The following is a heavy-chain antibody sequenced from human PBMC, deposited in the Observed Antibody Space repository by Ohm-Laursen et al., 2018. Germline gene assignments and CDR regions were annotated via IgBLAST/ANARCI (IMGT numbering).Heavy chain of an antibody. D-gene: IGHD6-19*01. CDR3: ARVTYSSGWYYYYGMDV. J-gene: IGHJ6*02. CDR2: INTDGSST. V-gene: IGHV3-74*01. CDR1: GFTFSSYW. Sequence: SLRLSCAASGFTFSSYWMHWVRQAPGKGLVWVSLINTDGSSTTYADSVKSRFTISRDNAKNTLYLQMNSLRAEDTAVYYCARVTYSSGWYYYYGMDVWGQGTTVTVSS.